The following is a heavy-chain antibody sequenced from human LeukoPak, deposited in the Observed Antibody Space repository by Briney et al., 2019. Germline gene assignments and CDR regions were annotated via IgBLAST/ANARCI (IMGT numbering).Heavy chain of an antibody. Sequence: PGGSLRLSCAASGFTFSRFWMNWVRQAPGKGLEWVSSISSSSNYIYYADSVKGRFTISRDNAKNSLNLQMNSLRAEDTAVYYCARVKGLWFGEKGFDYWGQGTLVTVSS. J-gene: IGHJ4*02. CDR1: GFTFSRFW. V-gene: IGHV3-21*01. CDR3: ARVKGLWFGEKGFDY. D-gene: IGHD3-10*01. CDR2: ISSSSNYI.